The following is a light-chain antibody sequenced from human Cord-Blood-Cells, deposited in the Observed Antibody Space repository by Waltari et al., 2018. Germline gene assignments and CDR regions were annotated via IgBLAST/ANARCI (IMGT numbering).Light chain of an antibody. Sequence: DIVMTQSPLSLPVTPGEPASISCRSSQSLLHSNGYNYLGWYLQKPGQSPQLLIYLGSNRASGVPDRFSGSGSGTDFTLKISRVEAEDVGVYYCMQALQTLTQLTFGGGTKVEIK. J-gene: IGKJ4*01. CDR2: LGS. CDR1: QSLLHSNGYNY. CDR3: MQALQTLTQLT. V-gene: IGKV2-28*01.